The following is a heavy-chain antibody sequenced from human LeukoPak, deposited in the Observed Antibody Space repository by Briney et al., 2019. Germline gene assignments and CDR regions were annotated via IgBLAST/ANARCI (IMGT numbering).Heavy chain of an antibody. V-gene: IGHV3-30*03. CDR1: GFTFSSYG. D-gene: IGHD6-13*01. CDR3: AYSSSCPKPFDY. J-gene: IGHJ4*02. Sequence: GGSLRLSCAASGFTFSSYGMHWVRQAPGKGLEWVAVISYDGSNKYYADSVKGRFTISRDNSKNTLYLQMNSLRAEDTAVYFCAYSSSCPKPFDYWGQGTLVTVSS. CDR2: ISYDGSNK.